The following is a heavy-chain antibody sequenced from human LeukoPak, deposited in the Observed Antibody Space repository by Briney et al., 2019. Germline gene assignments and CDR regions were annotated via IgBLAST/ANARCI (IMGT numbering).Heavy chain of an antibody. V-gene: IGHV3-23*01. J-gene: IGHJ4*02. CDR2: ITASGGGT. CDR3: AENRYELWSDFKT. D-gene: IGHD3-3*01. CDR1: GFTFSSYA. Sequence: GGSLRLSCAASGFTFSSYAMSWVRQAPGKGLEWVSTITASGGGTYYAGSVKGRFTISRDNSENALYLLMSSLRGEDTAVYYCAENRYELWSDFKTWGQGTQVTVSS.